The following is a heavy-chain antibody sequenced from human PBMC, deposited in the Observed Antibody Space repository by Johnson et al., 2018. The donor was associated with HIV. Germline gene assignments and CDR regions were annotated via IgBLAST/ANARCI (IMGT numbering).Heavy chain of an antibody. Sequence: EVQLVESGGGLVQPGGSLRLSCAASGFTFSSYWMSWVRQAPGKGLEGVDNIKQDGTEKYYVDSVKGRFTISKDNAKNSLYLQMNSLRAEDTAVYYCARDQRSSGLNDQTDAFDIWGQGTMVTVSS. V-gene: IGHV3-7*03. CDR3: ARDQRSSGLNDQTDAFDI. CDR1: GFTFSSYW. CDR2: IKQDGTEK. D-gene: IGHD6-19*01. J-gene: IGHJ3*02.